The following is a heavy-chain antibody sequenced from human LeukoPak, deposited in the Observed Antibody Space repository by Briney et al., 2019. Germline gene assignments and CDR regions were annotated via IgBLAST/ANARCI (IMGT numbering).Heavy chain of an antibody. CDR2: ISAKNGKV. Sequence: ASVKVSCKASGYTFINYGISWVRQAPGQGLEWMGWISAKNGKVNYAQKIQGRVTMTIDTSTNTGYMELRSLRSDDTAVYYCARVGRISIFGEANWSDPWGQGTLVTVSS. J-gene: IGHJ5*02. D-gene: IGHD3-3*01. V-gene: IGHV1-18*01. CDR3: ARVGRISIFGEANWSDP. CDR1: GYTFINYG.